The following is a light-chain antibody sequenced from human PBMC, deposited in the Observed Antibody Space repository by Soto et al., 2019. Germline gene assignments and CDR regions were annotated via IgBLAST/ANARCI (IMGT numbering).Light chain of an antibody. CDR3: QQYGSTPLT. CDR2: DAS. V-gene: IGKV3-20*01. J-gene: IGKJ4*01. CDR1: QSVRNNY. Sequence: VFRHCPNTQTLSPGERATLSCRASQSVRNNYLAWYQQKPGQAPRFLIYDASSRATGIPDRFSGSGSGTDFTLNISRLEPEDFAVYYCQQYGSTPLTFGGGTKVDIK.